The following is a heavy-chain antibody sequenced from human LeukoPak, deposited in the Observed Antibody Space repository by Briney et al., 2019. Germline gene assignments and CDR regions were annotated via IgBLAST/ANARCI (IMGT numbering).Heavy chain of an antibody. Sequence: PSETLSLTCTVSGGSISSYYWSWIRQPAGKGLEWIGRIYTSGSTNYNPSLKSRVTMSVDTPKNQFSLKLSSVTAADTAVYYCACGLTVAAGTGWFDPWGQGTLVTVSS. CDR1: GGSISSYY. CDR2: IYTSGST. CDR3: ACGLTVAAGTGWFDP. J-gene: IGHJ5*02. V-gene: IGHV4-4*07. D-gene: IGHD6-13*01.